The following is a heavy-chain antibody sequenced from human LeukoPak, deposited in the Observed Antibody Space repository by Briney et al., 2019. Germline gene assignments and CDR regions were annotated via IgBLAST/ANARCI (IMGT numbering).Heavy chain of an antibody. V-gene: IGHV3-53*01. CDR2: IYSGGST. D-gene: IGHD1-26*01. CDR3: AKSSQTFWFDP. J-gene: IGHJ5*02. Sequence: GGSLRLSCAASGFTVSSNYMSWVRQAPGKGLEWVSVIYSGGSTYYADSVKGRFTISRDNSKNTLYLQMNSLRAEDTAVYYCAKSSQTFWFDPWGQGTLVTVSS. CDR1: GFTVSSNY.